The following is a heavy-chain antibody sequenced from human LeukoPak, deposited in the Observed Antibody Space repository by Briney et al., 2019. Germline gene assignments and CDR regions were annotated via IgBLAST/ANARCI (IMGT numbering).Heavy chain of an antibody. J-gene: IGHJ4*02. V-gene: IGHV4-34*01. CDR3: ARVYIMVRGVTLYYFDD. CDR2: INHSGGT. D-gene: IGHD3-10*01. CDR1: GVSFSGYY. Sequence: SETLSLTCAVYGVSFSGYYWRWIRQPPGKGLEWFGEINHSGGTSYNPSLKSRTTISVDTSKSQFSLKLSSVTASDTAVYYCARVYIMVRGVTLYYFDDWGQGTLVTVSS.